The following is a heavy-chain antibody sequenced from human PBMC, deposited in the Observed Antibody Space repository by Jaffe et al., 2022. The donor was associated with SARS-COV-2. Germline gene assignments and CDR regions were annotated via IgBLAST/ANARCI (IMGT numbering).Heavy chain of an antibody. Sequence: QVQLVESGGGVVQPGRSLRLSCAASGFTFSSYAMHWVRQAPGKGLEWVAVISYDGSNKYYADSVKGRFTISRDNSKNTLYLQMNSLRAEDTAVYYCARGPHVPRHYYDKAAFDIWGQGTMVTVSS. D-gene: IGHD3-22*01. V-gene: IGHV3-30*04. CDR2: ISYDGSNK. J-gene: IGHJ3*02. CDR3: ARGPHVPRHYYDKAAFDI. CDR1: GFTFSSYA.